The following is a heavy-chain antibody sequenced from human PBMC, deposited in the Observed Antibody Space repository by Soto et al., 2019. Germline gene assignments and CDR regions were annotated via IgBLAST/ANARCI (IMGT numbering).Heavy chain of an antibody. Sequence: GASVKVSCKASGYTFTSYGSSWVRQAPGQGLEWMGWISAYNGNTNYAQKLQGRVTMTTDTSTSTAYMELRSLRSDDTAVYYCARQQWLSRANYFDYWGQGTLVTVSS. CDR1: GYTFTSYG. J-gene: IGHJ4*02. CDR2: ISAYNGNT. CDR3: ARQQWLSRANYFDY. V-gene: IGHV1-18*04. D-gene: IGHD6-19*01.